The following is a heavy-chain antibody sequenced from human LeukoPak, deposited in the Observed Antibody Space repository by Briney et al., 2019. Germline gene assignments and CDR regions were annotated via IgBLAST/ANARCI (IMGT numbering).Heavy chain of an antibody. Sequence: GGSLRLSCAASGFTFSSYGLHWVRQAPGKGLEWVAVISYDGSDKFYADSVKGRFAVSRDNSKNTLYLQMNSLRAEDTAVYYCARSGSYTTSHGLDYWGQGTLVTVSS. J-gene: IGHJ4*02. D-gene: IGHD1-26*01. V-gene: IGHV3-30*03. CDR3: ARSGSYTTSHGLDY. CDR2: ISYDGSDK. CDR1: GFTFSSYG.